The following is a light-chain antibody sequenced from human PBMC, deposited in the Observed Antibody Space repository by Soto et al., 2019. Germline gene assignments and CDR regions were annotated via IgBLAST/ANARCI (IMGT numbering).Light chain of an antibody. CDR1: SNDIGSYKY. J-gene: IGLJ1*01. CDR3: SSYTTGSTLYV. Sequence: QSALTQPASESGSPGQSITISCTGSSNDIGSYKYVSWYQQYPGKAPKLIIFEVSNRPSGVSNRFSGSKSGNTASLTIAGLQSEDEADYHCSSYTTGSTLYVFGGGTKVTVL. V-gene: IGLV2-14*01. CDR2: EVS.